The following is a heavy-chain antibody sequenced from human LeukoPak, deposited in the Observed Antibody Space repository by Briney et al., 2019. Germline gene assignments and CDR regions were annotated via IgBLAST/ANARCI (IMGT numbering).Heavy chain of an antibody. CDR2: IWYDGSNK. CDR3: ACGYESGNWFDP. V-gene: IGHV3-33*01. CDR1: GFTFSSYG. Sequence: PGGSLRLSCAASGFTFSSYGMHWVRQAPGKGLEWVAVIWYDGSNKYYADSVKGRFTISRDNSKKTLYLQMNSLRAEDTAVYYCACGYESGNWFDPWGQGTLVTVSS. D-gene: IGHD5-12*01. J-gene: IGHJ5*02.